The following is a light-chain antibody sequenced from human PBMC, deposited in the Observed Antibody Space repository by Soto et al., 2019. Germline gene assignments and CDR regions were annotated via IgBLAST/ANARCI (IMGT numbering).Light chain of an antibody. CDR3: QQSYRTPT. Sequence: IQMTQSTSSLSASVGDRVTITCQTSQSVSIYVNWYQQKPGKAPILLNNASSSLQSGVPSRFSGSGSGTDFTLTISSLEPEDFATYYCQQSYRTPTFGQGTKV. CDR1: QSVSIY. CDR2: ASS. V-gene: IGKV1-39*01. J-gene: IGKJ2*01.